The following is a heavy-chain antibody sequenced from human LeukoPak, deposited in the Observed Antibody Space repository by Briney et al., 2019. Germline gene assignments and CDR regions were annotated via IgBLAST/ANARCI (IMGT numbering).Heavy chain of an antibody. V-gene: IGHV3-66*01. CDR2: IYRFGTT. D-gene: IGHD4-23*01. J-gene: IGHJ4*02. Sequence: PGGSLRLSCAVSGFTVSNNHLNWVRQAPGKGLECVANIYRFGTTYYADSVRGRVSISRDSAKNTVYLHMNGLRVEDTAVYYCAGYGNNSFWGQGTLVTVSS. CDR3: AGYGNNSF. CDR1: GFTVSNNH.